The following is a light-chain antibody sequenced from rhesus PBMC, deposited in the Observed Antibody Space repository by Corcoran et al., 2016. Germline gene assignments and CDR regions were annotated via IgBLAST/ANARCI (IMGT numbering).Light chain of an antibody. V-gene: IGKV1-18*01. CDR3: QQGSHTPWT. CDR2: AAS. CDR1: QAISSW. Sequence: DIQMTQSPSSLSASVGDKVTITCRASQAISSWLAWYQQKPGTAPKLLIYAASSLHSGVPERFSGSGSGTDYSLTISGLQPEDFAIYYCQQGSHTPWTFGQGTRVEIK. J-gene: IGKJ1*01.